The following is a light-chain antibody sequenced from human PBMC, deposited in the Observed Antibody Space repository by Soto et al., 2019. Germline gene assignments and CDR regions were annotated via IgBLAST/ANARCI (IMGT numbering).Light chain of an antibody. Sequence: ETVMTQSPATLSVSPGERATLSCRASQGVTSSLAWYQQTPGQAPRLLIYDVSTRATGIPARFSGSGSGTEFTLTISSLQSEDFAVYYCQQYIYWPRKFGQGTRVEI. CDR3: QQYIYWPRK. CDR1: QGVTSS. V-gene: IGKV3-15*01. CDR2: DVS. J-gene: IGKJ1*01.